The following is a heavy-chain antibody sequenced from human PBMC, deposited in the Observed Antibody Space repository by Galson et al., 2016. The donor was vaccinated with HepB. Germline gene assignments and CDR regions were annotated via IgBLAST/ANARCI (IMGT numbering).Heavy chain of an antibody. CDR1: GFSLSTSGVA. CDR2: IYWDDDK. CDR3: ARAVIAVAGFDFDC. V-gene: IGHV2-5*02. D-gene: IGHD6-19*01. J-gene: IGHJ4*02. Sequence: PALVKPTQTLTLTCTFSGFSLSTSGVAVGWIRQPPGKALEWLAVIYWDDDKRYSPCLRSRLTITKDTSKNQVVLTMTNMDPLDTATYYCARAVIAVAGFDFDCWGQGTLVTVSS.